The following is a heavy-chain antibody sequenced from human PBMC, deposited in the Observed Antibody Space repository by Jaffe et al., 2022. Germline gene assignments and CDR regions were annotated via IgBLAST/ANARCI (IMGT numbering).Heavy chain of an antibody. CDR3: ARGDYYYYYYMDV. Sequence: EVQLLESGGGLVQPGGSLRLSCAASGFTFSSYAMSWVRQAPGKGLEWVSAISGSGGSTYYADSVKGRFTISRDNSKNTLYLQMNSLRAEDTAVYYCARGDYYYYYYMDVWGKGTTVTVSS. CDR2: ISGSGGST. CDR1: GFTFSSYA. D-gene: IGHD3-16*01. J-gene: IGHJ6*03. V-gene: IGHV3-23*01.